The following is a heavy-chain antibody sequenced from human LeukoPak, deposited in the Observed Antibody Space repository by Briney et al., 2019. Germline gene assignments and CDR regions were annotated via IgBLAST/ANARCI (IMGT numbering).Heavy chain of an antibody. V-gene: IGHV1-3*04. Sequence: ASVKVSCKASGYTFTTYPMHWVRQAPGQRLEWMGWINTGNGNTKYSQNFQGRVTITRDTSASIAYVELSSLTSEDTAVYYCARDVGYGDPWGQGTLVTVSS. CDR3: ARDVGYGDP. CDR1: GYTFTTYP. CDR2: INTGNGNT. D-gene: IGHD4-17*01. J-gene: IGHJ5*02.